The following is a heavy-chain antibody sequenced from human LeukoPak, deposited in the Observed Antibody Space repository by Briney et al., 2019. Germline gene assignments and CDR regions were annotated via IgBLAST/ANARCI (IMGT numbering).Heavy chain of an antibody. Sequence: SETLSLTCTVSDGSISSYYWNWIRQPPGKGLEWIAYSQYSGTTNYNPSLKSRVSISVDTSKNQFSLKLSSVTAADTAVYYCARKSGYSSGWYPFDYWGQGTLVTVSS. CDR1: DGSISSYY. V-gene: IGHV4-59*01. J-gene: IGHJ4*02. CDR2: SQYSGTT. CDR3: ARKSGYSSGWYPFDY. D-gene: IGHD6-19*01.